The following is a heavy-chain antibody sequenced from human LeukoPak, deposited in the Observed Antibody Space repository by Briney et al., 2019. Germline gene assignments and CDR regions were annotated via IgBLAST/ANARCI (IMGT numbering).Heavy chain of an antibody. D-gene: IGHD3-22*01. J-gene: IGHJ4*02. CDR3: ARGYYDSSGYYYFDY. V-gene: IGHV3-74*01. CDR2: INTDGSST. Sequence: GGSLRLSCAASGFTFSSYWMHWVRQAPGKGLVWVSRINTDGSSTSYADSVKGRFTISRDNAKNTLYLQTNSLRAEGTAVYYCARGYYDSSGYYYFDYWGQGTLVTVSS. CDR1: GFTFSSYW.